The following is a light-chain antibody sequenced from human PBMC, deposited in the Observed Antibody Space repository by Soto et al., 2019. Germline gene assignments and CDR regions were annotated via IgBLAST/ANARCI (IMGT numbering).Light chain of an antibody. J-gene: IGLJ1*01. CDR1: SSDVGSYNL. CDR3: CSYAGSSTYV. V-gene: IGLV2-23*01. CDR2: EGS. Sequence: QSVLTQPASVSGSPGQSITISCTVTSSDVGSYNLVSWYQQHPGKAPKLMIYEGSKRPSGVSNRFPGSKSGNTASLTISGLQAEDEADYYCCSYAGSSTYVFGTGTKVTVL.